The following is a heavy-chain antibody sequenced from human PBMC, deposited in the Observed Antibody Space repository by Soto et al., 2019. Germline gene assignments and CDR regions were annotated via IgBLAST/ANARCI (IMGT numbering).Heavy chain of an antibody. CDR3: ARVTGDLGWYFDL. CDR1: GGSISSGGYS. D-gene: IGHD7-27*01. CDR2: IYHSGST. J-gene: IGHJ2*01. Sequence: QLQLQESGSGLVKPSQTLSLTCAVSGGSISSGGYSWSWIRQPPGKGLEWIGYIYHSGSTYYNPSLKSRVTMSVDRSKNQFSLKLSSVTAADTAVYYCARVTGDLGWYFDLWGRGTLVTVSS. V-gene: IGHV4-30-2*01.